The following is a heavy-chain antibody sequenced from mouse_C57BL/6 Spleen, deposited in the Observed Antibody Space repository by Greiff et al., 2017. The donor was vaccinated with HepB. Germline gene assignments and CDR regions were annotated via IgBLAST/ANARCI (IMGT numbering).Heavy chain of an antibody. J-gene: IGHJ2*01. CDR1: GFTFSSYT. D-gene: IGHD3-2*02. Sequence: EVQLVESGGGLVKPGGSLKLSCAASGFTFSSYTMSWVRQTPEKRLEWVATISGGGGNTYYPDSVKGRFTISRDNAKNTLYLQMSSLRSEDTALYYCARQLRLRGGYYFDYWGQGTTLTVSS. CDR3: ARQLRLRGGYYFDY. CDR2: ISGGGGNT. V-gene: IGHV5-9*01.